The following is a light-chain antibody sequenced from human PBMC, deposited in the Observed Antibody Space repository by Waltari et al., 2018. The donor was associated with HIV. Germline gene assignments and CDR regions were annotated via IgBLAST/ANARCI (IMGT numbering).Light chain of an antibody. CDR1: ALPKRN. Sequence: SYELTQPLSVSVSPGQTAPITCSGGALPKRNAYWYQQRSGQAPVLVMYDDNKRPSGIPERFSGSTSGTTATLTVSRAQVDDEADYYCYSTDTTGYERVFGGGTKLTVL. CDR2: DDN. CDR3: YSTDTTGYERV. V-gene: IGLV3-10*01. J-gene: IGLJ3*02.